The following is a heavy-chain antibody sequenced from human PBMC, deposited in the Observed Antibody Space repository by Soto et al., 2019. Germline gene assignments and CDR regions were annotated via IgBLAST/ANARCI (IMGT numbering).Heavy chain of an antibody. CDR1: GGSIRSSNW. J-gene: IGHJ4*02. D-gene: IGHD6-13*01. Sequence: QVQLQESGPGLVKPSGTLSLTCAVSGGSIRSSNWWSWVRQPPGKGLEWIGEIYHSGSTNYNPSLKSRVTISVDKSKNQFSLKLRSVTAAYTAVYYCASLDQGAAVGTDFDYWGQGTLVTVSS. V-gene: IGHV4-4*02. CDR3: ASLDQGAAVGTDFDY. CDR2: IYHSGST.